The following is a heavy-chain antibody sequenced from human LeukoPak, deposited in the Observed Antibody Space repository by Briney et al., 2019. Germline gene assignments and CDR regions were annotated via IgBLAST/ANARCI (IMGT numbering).Heavy chain of an antibody. V-gene: IGHV3-21*01. J-gene: IGHJ4*02. CDR2: ISSSSSYI. Sequence: KSGGSLRLSCAASGFTFSSYSMNWVRQAPGKGLEWVSSISSSSSYIYYADSVKGRFTISRDNAKNSLYLQMNSLRAEDTAVYYCARDRRRTMTEYYFDYWGQGTLVTVSS. CDR1: GFTFSSYS. CDR3: ARDRRRTMTEYYFDY. D-gene: IGHD3-22*01.